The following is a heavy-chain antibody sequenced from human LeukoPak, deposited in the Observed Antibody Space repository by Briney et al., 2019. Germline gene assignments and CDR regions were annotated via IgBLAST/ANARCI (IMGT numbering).Heavy chain of an antibody. Sequence: GGSLRLSCSASGFTFSSYGMHWVRQAPGKGREGVAFIRYDGSNKYYADSVKVRFTISRDNSKNTLYLQMNSLRAEDTAVYYCATAGYPNFDYWGQGTLDTVSS. CDR1: GFTFSSYG. CDR3: ATAGYPNFDY. V-gene: IGHV3-30*02. CDR2: IRYDGSNK. J-gene: IGHJ4*02. D-gene: IGHD6-25*01.